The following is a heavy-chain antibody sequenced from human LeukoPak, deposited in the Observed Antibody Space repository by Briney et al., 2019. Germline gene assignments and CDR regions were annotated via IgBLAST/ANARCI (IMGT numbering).Heavy chain of an antibody. J-gene: IGHJ4*02. D-gene: IGHD2/OR15-2a*01. CDR1: GYTFTSYG. Sequence: ASVKVSCKASGYTFTSYGISWVRQAPGQGLEWMGWISAYNGNTNYAQKLQGRVTMTTDTSTSTAYMELRSLRSDDTAVYYCARDLRAELSPLSESDYWGQGTLVTVSS. CDR3: ARDLRAELSPLSESDY. V-gene: IGHV1-18*01. CDR2: ISAYNGNT.